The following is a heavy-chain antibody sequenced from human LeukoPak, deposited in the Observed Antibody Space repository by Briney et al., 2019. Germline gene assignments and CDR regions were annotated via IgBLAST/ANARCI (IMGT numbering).Heavy chain of an antibody. J-gene: IGHJ4*02. V-gene: IGHV3-23*01. Sequence: GGSLRLSCAASGFTFSSYAISWVRQAPGKGLEWVSAISASGGNTYYADSVKGRFTISRDNSKNTLYLQMNSLRAEDTAIYYCAKATYSSGWHVRDYWGPGTLVTVSS. D-gene: IGHD6-19*01. CDR2: ISASGGNT. CDR3: AKATYSSGWHVRDY. CDR1: GFTFSSYA.